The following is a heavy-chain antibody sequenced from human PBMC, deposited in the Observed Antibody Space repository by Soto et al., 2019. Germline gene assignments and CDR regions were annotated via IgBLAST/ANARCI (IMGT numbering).Heavy chain of an antibody. V-gene: IGHV1-2*02. J-gene: IGHJ5*02. D-gene: IGHD2-2*02. CDR1: GYTFTGYY. CDR3: ARVQKYCSSTSCYTWFDP. CDR2: INPNSGGT. Sequence: ASVKVSCKASGYTFTGYYMHWVRQAPGQGLEWMGWINPNSGGTNYAQKFQGRVTMTRDTSISTAYMELSRLRSDDTAVYYCARVQKYCSSTSCYTWFDPWGQGTLVTV.